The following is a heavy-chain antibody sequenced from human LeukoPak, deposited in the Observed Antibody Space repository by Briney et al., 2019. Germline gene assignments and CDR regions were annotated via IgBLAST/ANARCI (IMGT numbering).Heavy chain of an antibody. Sequence: PSETLSLTCTVSGGSISSGSYYWSWIRQPAGKGLEWIGRIYTSGSTKYNPSLKSRVTISVDTSKNQFSLKLSSVTAADTAVYYCARDGVLVRGVIKNWFDPWGQGTLVTVSS. CDR1: GGSISSGSYY. D-gene: IGHD3-10*01. V-gene: IGHV4-61*02. J-gene: IGHJ5*02. CDR2: IYTSGST. CDR3: ARDGVLVRGVIKNWFDP.